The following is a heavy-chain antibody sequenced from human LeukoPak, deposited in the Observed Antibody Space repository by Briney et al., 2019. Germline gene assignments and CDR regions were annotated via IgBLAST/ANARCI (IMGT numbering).Heavy chain of an antibody. J-gene: IGHJ4*02. V-gene: IGHV3-23*01. D-gene: IGHD6-19*01. CDR3: AYVSPGIAVAGAPGYFDY. Sequence: GGSLRLSCTASGFTFSSYAMSWVRQAPGKGLEWVSAISGSGGSTHYADSVKGRFTISRDNSKNTLYLQMNSLRAEDTAVYYCAYVSPGIAVAGAPGYFDYWGQGTLVTVSS. CDR1: GFTFSSYA. CDR2: ISGSGGST.